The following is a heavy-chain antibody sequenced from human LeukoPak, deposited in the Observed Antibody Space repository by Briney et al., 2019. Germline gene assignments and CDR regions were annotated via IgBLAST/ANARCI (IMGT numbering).Heavy chain of an antibody. J-gene: IGHJ6*03. CDR3: VRESKSGSGSYPSNRYYYYYMDV. D-gene: IGHD3-10*01. CDR2: IYYSGST. V-gene: IGHV4-59*01. Sequence: KPSETLSLTCTVSGGTISSYYWTWIRQPPGKGLEWIGYIYYSGSTNYNPSLKSRVTISVDTSKNHFSLKLSSVTAADTAVYYCVRESKSGSGSYPSNRYYYYYMDVWGKGTTVTISS. CDR1: GGTISSYY.